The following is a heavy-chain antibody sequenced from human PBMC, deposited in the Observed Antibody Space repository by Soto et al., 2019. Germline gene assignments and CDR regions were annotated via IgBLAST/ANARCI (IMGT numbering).Heavy chain of an antibody. Sequence: QVQLVQSGAEVKKPGSSVKVSCKASGGTFNNYVLSWIRQAPGQGLEWIGGIIPMLGTSNYAQKFRDRVTISADEFTSTAYMELSSLRSEDTAMYYCARLQRRGTYPELWSVYFDSWGQGTLVTVSS. D-gene: IGHD3-3*01. CDR2: IIPMLGTS. CDR3: ARLQRRGTYPELWSVYFDS. V-gene: IGHV1-69*01. CDR1: GGTFNNYV. J-gene: IGHJ4*02.